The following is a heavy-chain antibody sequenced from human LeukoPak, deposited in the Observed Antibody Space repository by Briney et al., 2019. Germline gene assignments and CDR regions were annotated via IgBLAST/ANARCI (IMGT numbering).Heavy chain of an antibody. Sequence: ASVKVSCKASGYTFTSYYMHWVRQAPGQGLEWMGIINPSGGSTSYAQKFQARVTMTRDMSTSTVYMELSSLRSEDTAVYYCARDLGSGAFDIWGQGTMVTVSS. J-gene: IGHJ3*02. D-gene: IGHD3-10*01. V-gene: IGHV1-46*01. CDR1: GYTFTSYY. CDR3: ARDLGSGAFDI. CDR2: INPSGGST.